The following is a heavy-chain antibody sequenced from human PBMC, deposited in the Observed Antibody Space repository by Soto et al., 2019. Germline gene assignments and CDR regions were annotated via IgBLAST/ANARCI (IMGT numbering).Heavy chain of an antibody. D-gene: IGHD2-21*02. Sequence: QVQLVQSGAEVKKPGSSVKVSCKASGGTFSSNTISWVRQAPGQGLEWMGRIIPILAIANYAQKFQGRVTITADKSTSTAYMELSSLRSEDTAVNYCARGYCGGDCYSARLYSYYYGMDVWGQGTTVTVSS. V-gene: IGHV1-69*02. J-gene: IGHJ6*02. CDR3: ARGYCGGDCYSARLYSYYYGMDV. CDR1: GGTFSSNT. CDR2: IIPILAIA.